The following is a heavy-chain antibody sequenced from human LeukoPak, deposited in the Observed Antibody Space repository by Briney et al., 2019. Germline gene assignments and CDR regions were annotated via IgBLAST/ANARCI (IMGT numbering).Heavy chain of an antibody. CDR2: ISGSGGST. V-gene: IGHV3-23*01. Sequence: GGSLRLSCAASGFTFSSYAMSWVRQAPGKGLEWVSAISGSGGSTYYADSVKGRFTISRDNSKNTLYLQMNSLRAEDTAVYYCAKEILGGSGSYYRYYYGMDVWGQGTTVTVSS. J-gene: IGHJ6*02. D-gene: IGHD3-10*01. CDR3: AKEILGGSGSYYRYYYGMDV. CDR1: GFTFSSYA.